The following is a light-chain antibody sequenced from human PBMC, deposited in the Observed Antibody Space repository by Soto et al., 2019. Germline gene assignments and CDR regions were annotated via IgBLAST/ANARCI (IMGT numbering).Light chain of an antibody. V-gene: IGLV2-14*01. J-gene: IGLJ3*02. CDR3: TSYTSSSTRV. Sequence: QSALTQPASVSGSPGQSITISCTGTSSDVGGYNYVSWYQQHPGKAPKLMIYEVSNRPSGVSNRFSGSKSGNTASLTISVLQAKDEADYYCTSYTSSSTRVFGGGTQLTVL. CDR1: SSDVGGYNY. CDR2: EVS.